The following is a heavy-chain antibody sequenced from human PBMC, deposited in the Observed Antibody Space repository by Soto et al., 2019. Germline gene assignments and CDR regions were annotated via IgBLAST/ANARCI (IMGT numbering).Heavy chain of an antibody. CDR2: ISYDGSNK. V-gene: IGHV3-30*04. Sequence: GGSLRLSCAASGFTFSSYAMHWVRQAPGKGLEWVAVISYDGSNKYYADSMKGRFTISRDNSKNTLYLQMNSLRAEDTAVYYCARDLLPYYYYYGMDVWGQGTTVTVSS. D-gene: IGHD3-10*01. CDR3: ARDLLPYYYYYGMDV. J-gene: IGHJ6*02. CDR1: GFTFSSYA.